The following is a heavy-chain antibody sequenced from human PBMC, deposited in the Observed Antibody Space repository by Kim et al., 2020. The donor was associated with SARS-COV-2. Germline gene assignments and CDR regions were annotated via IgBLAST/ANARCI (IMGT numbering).Heavy chain of an antibody. CDR3: ARGYSYGRLWGRGGDYFDC. V-gene: IGHV4-34*01. J-gene: IGHJ4*02. CDR2: INHSGST. Sequence: SETLSLTCAVYGGSFSGYYWSWIRQPPAKGLERIGEINHSGSTNYNQSLKSRLTISVDTSKNQISLKLSSVTAADTAVYYCARGYSYGRLWGRGGDYFDCWGQGTLVTVSS. D-gene: IGHD5-18*01. CDR1: GGSFSGYY.